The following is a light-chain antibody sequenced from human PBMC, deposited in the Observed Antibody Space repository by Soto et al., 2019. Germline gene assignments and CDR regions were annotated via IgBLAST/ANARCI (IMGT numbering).Light chain of an antibody. CDR2: WAS. Sequence: DIVMTQSPDSLAVSLGERATINCKSCQSDLYSSNNKNYLAWYQQKPGQPPKLLIYWASTRESGVPDRFSGSGSGTDFTLTISSLQAEDVAVYYCQQYYSTPRTFGQGTKVEIK. V-gene: IGKV4-1*01. CDR3: QQYYSTPRT. J-gene: IGKJ1*01. CDR1: QSDLYSSNNKNY.